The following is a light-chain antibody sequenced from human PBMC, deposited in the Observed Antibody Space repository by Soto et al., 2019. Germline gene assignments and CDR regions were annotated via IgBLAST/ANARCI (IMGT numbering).Light chain of an antibody. J-gene: IGLJ1*01. V-gene: IGLV2-23*02. CDR1: SSDVGSYNL. Sequence: QSVLTQPASVSGSPGQSITISCTGTSSDVGSYNLVSWYQQHPGKAPKLMIYEVSKRPSGVSNRFSGSKSGNTASLTISGLQAEDEADYYCCSYAGSSTYVCGTGTKVT. CDR2: EVS. CDR3: CSYAGSSTYV.